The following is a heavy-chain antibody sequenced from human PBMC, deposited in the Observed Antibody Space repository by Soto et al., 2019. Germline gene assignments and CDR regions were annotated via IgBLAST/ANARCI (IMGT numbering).Heavy chain of an antibody. D-gene: IGHD3-3*01. V-gene: IGHV1-69*13. CDR2: IIPIFGTA. CDR1: VYTFSSYA. CDR3: ARDGIFGVPSGYYYYYMDV. Sequence: GASLKVYCKASVYTFSSYAISWVRQAPGQGLEWMGGIIPIFGTANYAQKFQGRVTITADESTSTAYMELSSLRSEDTAVYYCARDGIFGVPSGYYYYYMDVWGKGTTVTVSS. J-gene: IGHJ6*03.